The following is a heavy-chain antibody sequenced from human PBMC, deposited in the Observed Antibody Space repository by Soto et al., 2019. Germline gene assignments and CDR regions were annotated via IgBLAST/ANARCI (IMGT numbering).Heavy chain of an antibody. V-gene: IGHV1-18*01. J-gene: IGHJ4*02. CDR2: ISAYNGNT. CDR1: GYAFTSYG. Sequence: ASVKVSWKAAGYAFTSYGISWVRQAPGQGLEWMGWISAYNGNTKYAQNLQGRVTMTTDTSTSTAYMELRSLRSDDTAVYYCARDQAMAQFDYWGQGTLVTVSS. CDR3: ARDQAMAQFDY. D-gene: IGHD5-18*01.